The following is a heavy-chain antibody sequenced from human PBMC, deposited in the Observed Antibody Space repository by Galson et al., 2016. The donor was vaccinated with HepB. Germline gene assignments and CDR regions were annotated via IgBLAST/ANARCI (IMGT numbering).Heavy chain of an antibody. D-gene: IGHD1-14*01. CDR3: AREIDHSFYFDY. J-gene: IGHJ4*02. CDR2: IKPSGGNT. CDR1: GYTFNTYN. V-gene: IGHV1-46*02. Sequence: SVKVSCKASGYTFNTYNMHWVRQAPGHGLEWMGIIKPSGGNTIYAQKFQDRITMTRDTSTSTVYMELISLRSEDTAVYYCAREIDHSFYFDYWGQGTLLTVSA.